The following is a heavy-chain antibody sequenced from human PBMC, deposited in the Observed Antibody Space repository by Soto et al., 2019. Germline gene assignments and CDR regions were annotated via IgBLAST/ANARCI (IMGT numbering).Heavy chain of an antibody. J-gene: IGHJ4*02. CDR2: INHSGST. D-gene: IGHD4-17*01. CDR1: GGSFSGYY. CDR3: ARVPTTVVTPFYFDY. V-gene: IGHV4-34*01. Sequence: PSETLSLTCAVYGGSFSGYYWSWIRQPPGKGLEWIGEINHSGSTNYNPSLKSRVTISVDTSKNQFSLKLSSVTAADTAVYYCARVPTTVVTPFYFDYWGQGTLVTVSS.